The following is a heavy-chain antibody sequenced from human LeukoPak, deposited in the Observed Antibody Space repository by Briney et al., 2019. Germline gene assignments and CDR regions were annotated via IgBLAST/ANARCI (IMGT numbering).Heavy chain of an antibody. V-gene: IGHV3-73*01. J-gene: IGHJ6*02. CDR2: IRSKANGYAT. CDR1: GFTFSASA. CDR3: TRFNQEPYGMDV. D-gene: IGHD1-14*01. Sequence: GGSLRLSCAASGFTFSASALHWVRQASGKGLEWVGRIRSKANGYATAYAASVEGRFTISRDDSKNTAYLEMNSLKTEDTAVYYCTRFNQEPYGMDVWGQGTSVTVSS.